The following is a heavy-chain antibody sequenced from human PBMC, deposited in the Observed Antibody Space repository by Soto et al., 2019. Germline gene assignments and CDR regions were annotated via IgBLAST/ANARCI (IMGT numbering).Heavy chain of an antibody. CDR2: ISYDGSRQ. V-gene: IGHV3-30*18. CDR1: GFTFSRYG. D-gene: IGHD2-15*01. Sequence: QVQLVESGGGVVQSGRALRLSCAASGFTFSRYGMHWVRQAPGKGLEWVAVISYDGSRQYYADSVKGRFTISRDNSKNTLYLQMNSLRAEDTAVLYCAKDLQDCGGGNCYPYYYYGMDVWGQGTTVTVSS. J-gene: IGHJ6*02. CDR3: AKDLQDCGGGNCYPYYYYGMDV.